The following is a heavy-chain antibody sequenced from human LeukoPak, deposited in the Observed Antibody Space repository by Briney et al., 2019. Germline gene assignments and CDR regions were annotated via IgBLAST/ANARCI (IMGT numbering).Heavy chain of an antibody. J-gene: IGHJ3*02. Sequence: PGGSLRLSCAASGFTFSSYNMNWVRQAPGKGLEWVSFISSTSSTIYYADSVKGRFTISRDNAKNSLYLQMNSLRAEDTAGYCCARTYYDILTGSKDAFDIWGQGTMVTVSS. D-gene: IGHD3-9*01. CDR3: ARTYYDILTGSKDAFDI. CDR1: GFTFSSYN. CDR2: ISSTSSTI. V-gene: IGHV3-48*04.